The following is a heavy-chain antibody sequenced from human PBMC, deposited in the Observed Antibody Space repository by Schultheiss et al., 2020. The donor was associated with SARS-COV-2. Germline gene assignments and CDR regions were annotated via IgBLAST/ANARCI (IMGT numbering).Heavy chain of an antibody. CDR2: IWYDGSNK. D-gene: IGHD3-3*01. J-gene: IGHJ3*02. Sequence: GGSLRLSCAASGFTFSSYGMHWVRQAPGKGLEWVAVIWYDGSNKYYADSVKGRFTISRDNSKNTLYLQMNSLRAEDTAVYYCARDRRYYDFWSGSKMVDDAFDIWGQGTMVTVSS. CDR3: ARDRRYYDFWSGSKMVDDAFDI. V-gene: IGHV3-33*01. CDR1: GFTFSSYG.